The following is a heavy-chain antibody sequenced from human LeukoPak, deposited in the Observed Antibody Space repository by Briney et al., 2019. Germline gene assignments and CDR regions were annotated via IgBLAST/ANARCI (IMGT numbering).Heavy chain of an antibody. CDR3: ASAPLGFYDWFDP. V-gene: IGHV1-69*04. CDR1: GGTFSSYA. J-gene: IGHJ5*02. D-gene: IGHD3-16*01. Sequence: SVKVSCKASGGTFSSYAISWVRQAPGQGLEWMGRIIPILGIANYAQKFQGRVTITVDKSTSTAYMELSSLRSEDTAVYYCASAPLGFYDWFDPWGQGTLVTVSS. CDR2: IIPILGIA.